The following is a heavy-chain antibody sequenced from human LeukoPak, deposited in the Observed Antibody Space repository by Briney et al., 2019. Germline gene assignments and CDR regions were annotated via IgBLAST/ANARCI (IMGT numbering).Heavy chain of an antibody. CDR1: GYTFTSYY. CDR2: INPSGGST. V-gene: IGHV1-46*01. J-gene: IGHJ4*02. CDR3: AREFKNSNDHDY. Sequence: ASVKVSCKASGYTFTSYYMHWVRQAPGQGLEWMGIINPSGGSTSYAQKFQGRVTMTRDMSTSTVYMELSSLRSEDTAVYYRAREFKNSNDHDYWGQGTLVTVSS. D-gene: IGHD4-11*01.